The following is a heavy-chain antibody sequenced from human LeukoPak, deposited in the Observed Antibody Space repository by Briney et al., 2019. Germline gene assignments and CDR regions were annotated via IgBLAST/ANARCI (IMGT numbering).Heavy chain of an antibody. CDR1: GYTFTNYY. D-gene: IGHD2-2*02. V-gene: IGHV1-46*01. Sequence: ASVKVSCKASGYTFTNYYMHWVRQAPGQGLEWMGIINPSSGTTSYAQKFQGRVTITTDESTSTAYMELSSLRSEDTAVYYCARAGLPAAIEGYYFDYWGQGTLVTVSS. CDR2: INPSSGTT. CDR3: ARAGLPAAIEGYYFDY. J-gene: IGHJ4*02.